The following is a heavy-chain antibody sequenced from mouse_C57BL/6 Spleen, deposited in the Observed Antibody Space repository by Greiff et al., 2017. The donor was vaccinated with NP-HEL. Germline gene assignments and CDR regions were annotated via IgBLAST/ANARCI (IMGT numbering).Heavy chain of an antibody. J-gene: IGHJ2*01. CDR3: TRSATTVYFDY. Sequence: VQLQQSGAELVRPGASVTLSCKASGYTFTDYEMHWVKQTPVHGLEWIGAIDPETGGTAYNQKFKGKAILTADKSSSTAYMELRSLTSEDSAVYYGTRSATTVYFDYWGQGTTLTVSS. V-gene: IGHV1-15*01. CDR1: GYTFTDYE. CDR2: IDPETGGT. D-gene: IGHD1-1*01.